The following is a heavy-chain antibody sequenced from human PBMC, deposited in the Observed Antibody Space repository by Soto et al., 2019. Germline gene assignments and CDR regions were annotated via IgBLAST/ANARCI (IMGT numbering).Heavy chain of an antibody. Sequence: SETLSLTCTVSGGSISSSSYYWGWIRQPPGKGLEWIGSIYYSGSTYYNPSLKSRVTISVDTSKNQFSLKLSSVTAADTAVYYCARLGYCISTSCYFYYYYGMDVWGQGTTVTVSS. CDR3: ARLGYCISTSCYFYYYYGMDV. D-gene: IGHD2-2*01. V-gene: IGHV4-39*01. CDR2: IYYSGST. J-gene: IGHJ6*02. CDR1: GGSISSSSYY.